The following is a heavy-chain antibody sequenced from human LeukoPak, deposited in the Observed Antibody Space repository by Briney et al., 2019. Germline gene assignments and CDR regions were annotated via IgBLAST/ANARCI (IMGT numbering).Heavy chain of an antibody. CDR3: ARDVHGGAFDY. J-gene: IGHJ4*02. D-gene: IGHD4-23*01. Sequence: GGSLRLSCAASGFTFSSYWMNWVRQAPGKGLEWVANINQDGSAQYYVDSVKGRFTFSRDNAMSSLFLQMNSLRAEDTAVYYCARDVHGGAFDYWGQGTLVTVSS. V-gene: IGHV3-7*01. CDR1: GFTFSSYW. CDR2: INQDGSAQ.